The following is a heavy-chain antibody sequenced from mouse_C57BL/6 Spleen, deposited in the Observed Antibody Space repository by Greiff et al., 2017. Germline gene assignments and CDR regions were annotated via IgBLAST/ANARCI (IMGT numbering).Heavy chain of an antibody. CDR1: GYTFTDYY. CDR2: INPNNGGT. CDR3: ARSDDYDKVYFDY. Sequence: VQLQQSGPELVKPGASVKISCKASGYTFTDYYMNWVKQSHGKSLEWIGDINPNNGGTSYNQKFKGKATLTVDKSSSTAYMELRSLTSEDSAVYYCARSDDYDKVYFDYWGQGTTLTVSS. V-gene: IGHV1-26*01. J-gene: IGHJ2*01. D-gene: IGHD2-4*01.